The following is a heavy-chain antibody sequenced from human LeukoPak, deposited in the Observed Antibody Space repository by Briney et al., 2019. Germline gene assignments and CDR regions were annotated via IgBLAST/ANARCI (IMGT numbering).Heavy chain of an antibody. Sequence: ASVKVSCKASGYTFTGYYMHWVRQAPGQGLEWMGWINPNSGGTNYAQKFQGRVTMTRDTSISTAYMELSRLRSDDTAVYYCARDVWDYGGGNDLLFDYWGQGTLVTVSS. V-gene: IGHV1-2*02. J-gene: IGHJ4*02. CDR2: INPNSGGT. CDR3: ARDVWDYGGGNDLLFDY. CDR1: GYTFTGYY. D-gene: IGHD4-23*01.